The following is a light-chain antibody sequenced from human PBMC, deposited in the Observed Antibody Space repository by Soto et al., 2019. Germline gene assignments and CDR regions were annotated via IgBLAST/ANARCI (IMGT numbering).Light chain of an antibody. Sequence: EIGLTQSPGTLSLSPGERATLSCRASQSVSRSYLAWYQQKPGQAPRLRINGAYSSATGIPDRFSGSGSGKDITLTISRLEPEDFAVNYCQQYDTSPPNTFGQGTRLEIK. CDR3: QQYDTSPPNT. V-gene: IGKV3-20*01. CDR1: QSVSRSY. J-gene: IGKJ5*01. CDR2: GAY.